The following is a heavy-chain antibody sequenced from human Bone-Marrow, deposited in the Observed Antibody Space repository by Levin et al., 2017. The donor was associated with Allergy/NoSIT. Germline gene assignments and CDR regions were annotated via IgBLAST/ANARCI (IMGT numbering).Heavy chain of an antibody. CDR1: RGSIASYY. CDR3: AAGYCTDDNCSFGLDV. Sequence: NTSETLSLTCTVSRGSIASYYWTWIRLPPGKGLEWIGDIYYNGSSNYNPSLNSRVTISLDTSQNQLSLWLTSVTAAATAVYYCAAGYCTDDNCSFGLDVWGQGTTVTVSS. CDR2: IYYNGSS. D-gene: IGHD2-8*01. J-gene: IGHJ6*02. V-gene: IGHV4-59*01.